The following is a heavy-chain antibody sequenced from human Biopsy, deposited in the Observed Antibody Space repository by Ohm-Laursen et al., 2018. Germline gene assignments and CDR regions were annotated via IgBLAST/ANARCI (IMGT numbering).Heavy chain of an antibody. V-gene: IGHV3-11*01. D-gene: IGHD4-23*01. CDR3: ARDTRWSPYSMDV. Sequence: SLRLSCAASGFSFSDYNMSWIRQAPGRGLEWVSYISGGGTIYYEGTMKDRVTISRDNAKNSLYLQMHSLRAEDTAVYYCARDTRWSPYSMDVWGQGTTVTVSS. CDR1: GFSFSDYN. J-gene: IGHJ6*02. CDR2: ISGGGTI.